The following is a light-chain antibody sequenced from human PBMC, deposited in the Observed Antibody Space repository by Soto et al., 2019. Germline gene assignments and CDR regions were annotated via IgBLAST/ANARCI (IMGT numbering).Light chain of an antibody. V-gene: IGLV2-8*01. CDR2: EVS. Sequence: QSVLTQPPSASGSPGQSVTISCTGTGSDAGGYNYVSWYQQHPGKAPKLLIYEVSKRPSGVPDRFSGSKSGNTASLTVSGLQAEDEADYYCSSYVATKSYVFGTGTKVTVL. CDR1: GSDAGGYNY. J-gene: IGLJ1*01. CDR3: SSYVATKSYV.